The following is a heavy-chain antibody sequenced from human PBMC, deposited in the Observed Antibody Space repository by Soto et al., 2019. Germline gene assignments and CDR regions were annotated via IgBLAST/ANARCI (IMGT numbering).Heavy chain of an antibody. J-gene: IGHJ4*02. CDR1: GYTFTSYD. V-gene: IGHV1-8*01. Sequence: ASVKVSCKASGYTFTSYDINWVRQATGQGLEWMGWMNPYNGNTYYAQKFQGRVTMTTKTSTTTVYMELRSLRSDDTAIFYCARHKMAGNFDYWGQGTPVTVSS. D-gene: IGHD6-19*01. CDR3: ARHKMAGNFDY. CDR2: MNPYNGNT.